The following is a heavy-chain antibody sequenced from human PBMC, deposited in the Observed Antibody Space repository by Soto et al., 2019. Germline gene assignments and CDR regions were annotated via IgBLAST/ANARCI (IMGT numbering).Heavy chain of an antibody. CDR2: VSHSGST. D-gene: IGHD2-8*01. CDR3: AREYCANDVCFQPDY. CDR1: GDSVTSSFS. V-gene: IGHV4-61*01. Sequence: QVQLQESGPGLVKPSETLSLTCTVSGDSVTSSFSWSWIRKPPGRGLEWIGFVSHSGSTTYNPSLQGRVTMSVDTSKNQFSLKLNSVTAADTAVYFCAREYCANDVCFQPDYWGQGTLVTVSS. J-gene: IGHJ4*02.